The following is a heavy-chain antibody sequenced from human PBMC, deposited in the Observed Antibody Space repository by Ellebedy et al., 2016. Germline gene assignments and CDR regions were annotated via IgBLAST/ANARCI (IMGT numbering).Heavy chain of an antibody. CDR3: ARHAKYGGKVYWYFDL. CDR1: GGSISSYY. V-gene: IGHV4-59*08. J-gene: IGHJ2*01. CDR2: IYYSGST. D-gene: IGHD4-23*01. Sequence: SETLSLTXTVSGGSISSYYWSWIRQPPGKGLEWIGYIYYSGSTNYNPSLKSRVTISVDTSKNQFSLKLSSVTAADTAVYYCARHAKYGGKVYWYFDLWGRGTLVTVSS.